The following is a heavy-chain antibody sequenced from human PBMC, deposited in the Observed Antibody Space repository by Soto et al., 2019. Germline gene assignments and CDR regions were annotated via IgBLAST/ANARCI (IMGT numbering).Heavy chain of an antibody. CDR2: IYYSGST. V-gene: IGHV4-59*12. Sequence: PSETLSLTCTVSGGSISSYYWSWIRQPPGKGLEWIGYIYYSGSTYYNPSLKSRVTISVDTSKNQFSLKLSSVTAADTAVYYCARVLTIFGGRYWFDPWGQGTLVTVSS. D-gene: IGHD3-3*01. J-gene: IGHJ5*02. CDR1: GGSISSYY. CDR3: ARVLTIFGGRYWFDP.